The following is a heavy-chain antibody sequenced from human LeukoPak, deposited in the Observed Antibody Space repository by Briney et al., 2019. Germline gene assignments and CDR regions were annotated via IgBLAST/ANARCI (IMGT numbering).Heavy chain of an antibody. CDR3: ARGSLNTYDSSGYYWAFDY. J-gene: IGHJ4*02. V-gene: IGHV3-53*01. CDR2: IYSGGST. Sequence: GGSLRLSCAASGFTFSNYWMTWVRQAPGKGLEWVSVIYSGGSTYYADSVKGRFTISRDNSKNTLYLQMNSLRAEDTAVYYCARGSLNTYDSSGYYWAFDYWGQGTLVTVSS. D-gene: IGHD3-22*01. CDR1: GFTFSNYW.